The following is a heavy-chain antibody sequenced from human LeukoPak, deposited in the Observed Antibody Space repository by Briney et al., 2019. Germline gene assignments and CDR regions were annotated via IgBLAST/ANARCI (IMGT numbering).Heavy chain of an antibody. CDR1: GFTVSSNY. CDR2: IYSGGST. J-gene: IGHJ6*03. V-gene: IGHV3-53*05. CDR3: ARDGAYYDFWSGSYMDV. Sequence: GGSLRLSCAASGFTVSSNYMSWVRQAPGKGLEWVSVIYSGGSTYYADSVKGRFTISRDNSKNTLYLQMNSLRAEDTAVYYCARDGAYYDFWSGSYMDVWGKGTTVTVSS. D-gene: IGHD3-3*01.